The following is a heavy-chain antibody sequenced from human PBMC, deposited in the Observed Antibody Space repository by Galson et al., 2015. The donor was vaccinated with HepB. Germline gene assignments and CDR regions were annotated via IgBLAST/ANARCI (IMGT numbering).Heavy chain of an antibody. CDR3: ARGATQALGY. J-gene: IGHJ4*02. Sequence: SLRLSCAASGFAVNSNYMSWVRQAPGKGLEWVSFIYSGGSTNYADSVKGRFTISRDNSKNTLYLQMNSLRAEDMAVYYCARGATQALGYWGQGTLVTVSS. CDR2: IYSGGST. V-gene: IGHV3-66*01. CDR1: GFAVNSNY. D-gene: IGHD7-27*01.